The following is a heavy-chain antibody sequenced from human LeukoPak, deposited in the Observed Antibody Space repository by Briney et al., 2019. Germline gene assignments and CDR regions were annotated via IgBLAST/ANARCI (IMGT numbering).Heavy chain of an antibody. D-gene: IGHD2-8*01. CDR2: INPSGGST. J-gene: IGHJ3*02. Sequence: ASVKVSFKASGYTFTSYYMHWVRQAPGQGLEWMGIINPSGGSTSYAQKFQGRVTMTRDTSTSTVYMELSSLRSEDTAVYYCASTRGMVDALDIWGQGTMVTVSS. CDR3: ASTRGMVDALDI. CDR1: GYTFTSYY. V-gene: IGHV1-46*01.